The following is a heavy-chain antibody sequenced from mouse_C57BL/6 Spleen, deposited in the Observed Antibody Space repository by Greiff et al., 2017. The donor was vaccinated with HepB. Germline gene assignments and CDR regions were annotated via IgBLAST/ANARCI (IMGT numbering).Heavy chain of an antibody. CDR1: GFTFSDYG. Sequence: EVQVVESGGGLVKPGGSLKLSCAASGFTFSDYGMHWVRQAPEKGLEWVAYISSGSSTIYYADTVKGRFTISRDNVKNTLFLQMTSLRSEDTAMYYCARNLYYYGSPDYWGQGTTLTVSS. CDR3: ARNLYYYGSPDY. J-gene: IGHJ2*01. V-gene: IGHV5-17*01. CDR2: ISSGSSTI. D-gene: IGHD1-1*01.